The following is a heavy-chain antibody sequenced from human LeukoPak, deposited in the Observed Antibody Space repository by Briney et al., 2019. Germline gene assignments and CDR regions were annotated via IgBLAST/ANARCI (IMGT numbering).Heavy chain of an antibody. J-gene: IGHJ4*02. CDR1: GGSISSHY. CDR3: ARVGRYFG. D-gene: IGHD3-9*01. Sequence: SETLSLTCSVSGGSISSHYWSWIRQPPGKGLEWIGYIYYSGSTNYNPSLKSRVNISVDTSKNQFSLKLSSVTAADTAVYYCARVGRYFGWGQGTLVNVSS. V-gene: IGHV4-59*11. CDR2: IYYSGST.